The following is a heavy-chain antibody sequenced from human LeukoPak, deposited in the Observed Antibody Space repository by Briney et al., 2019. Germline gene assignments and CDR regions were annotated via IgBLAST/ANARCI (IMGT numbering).Heavy chain of an antibody. V-gene: IGHV4-31*03. CDR3: ARETNNGYSNGHYFDY. J-gene: IGHJ4*02. CDR1: GGSISSGGYY. Sequence: SETLSLTCTVSGGSISSGGYYWSWIRQHPGKGLESIGYIYYSGSTYYNPSLKSRVTISVDTSKNQFSLKLSSVTAADTAVYYCARETNNGYSNGHYFDYWGQGTLVTVSS. D-gene: IGHD4-11*01. CDR2: IYYSGST.